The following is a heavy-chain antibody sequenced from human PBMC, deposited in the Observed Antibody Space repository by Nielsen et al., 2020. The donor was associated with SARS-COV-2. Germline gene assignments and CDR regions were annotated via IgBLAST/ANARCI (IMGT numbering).Heavy chain of an antibody. CDR2: ISGSGGST. D-gene: IGHD4-17*01. V-gene: IGHV3-23*01. CDR3: ATYGDYGDYSFDY. Sequence: GGSLRLSCAASGFTFSSYAMSWVRQAPGKGLEWVSAISGSGGSTYYADSVKGRFTISRDNSKNTLYLQMNSLRAEDTAVYYCATYGDYGDYSFDYWGQGTLFTVSS. J-gene: IGHJ4*02. CDR1: GFTFSSYA.